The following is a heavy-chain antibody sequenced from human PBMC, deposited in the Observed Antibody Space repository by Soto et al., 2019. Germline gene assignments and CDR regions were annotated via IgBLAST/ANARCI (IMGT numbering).Heavy chain of an antibody. J-gene: IGHJ4*02. CDR2: IIPIFGTA. Sequence: SVKVSCKASGGTFSSYAISWVRQAPGQGLEWMGGIIPIFGTANYAQKFQGRVTITVDESTSTAYMELSSLRSEDTAVYYCARGYRSGTQTYYFDYWGQGTLVTV. D-gene: IGHD1-1*01. CDR1: GGTFSSYA. V-gene: IGHV1-69*13. CDR3: ARGYRSGTQTYYFDY.